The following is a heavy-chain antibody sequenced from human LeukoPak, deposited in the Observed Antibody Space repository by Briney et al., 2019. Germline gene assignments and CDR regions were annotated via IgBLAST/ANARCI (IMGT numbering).Heavy chain of an antibody. CDR3: AKADTGYTSGYIDY. D-gene: IGHD6-19*01. V-gene: IGHV3-30*18. J-gene: IGHJ4*02. CDR2: ISYDGSNK. CDR1: GFTFSSYG. Sequence: GGSLRLSCAASGFTFSSYGMHWVRQAPGKGLEWVAVISYDGSNKYYADSVKGRFTISRDNSKNTLYLQMNSLRGEDTAVYYCAKADTGYTSGYIDYWGQGTLVTVSS.